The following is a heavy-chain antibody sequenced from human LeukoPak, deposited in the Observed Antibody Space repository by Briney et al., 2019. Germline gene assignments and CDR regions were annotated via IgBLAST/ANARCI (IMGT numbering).Heavy chain of an antibody. Sequence: PGGSLRLSCAASGFTFSNYAMSWVRQAPGKGLEWISSMSGGGDYTYYADSLKGRFTISRDNSENKLYLQADSLRAEDTAVYYCGKGLNRDYSGIGDYWGQGALVTVSS. V-gene: IGHV3-23*01. J-gene: IGHJ4*02. D-gene: IGHD5-12*01. CDR2: MSGGGDYT. CDR1: GFTFSNYA. CDR3: GKGLNRDYSGIGDY.